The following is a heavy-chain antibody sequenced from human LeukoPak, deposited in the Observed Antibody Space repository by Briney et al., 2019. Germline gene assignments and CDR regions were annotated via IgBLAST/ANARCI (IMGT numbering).Heavy chain of an antibody. CDR1: GFTFSDYY. Sequence: GGSLRLSCAASGFTFSDYYMSWIRQAPGKGLEWVSAISGSGGSTYYADSVKGRFTISRDNSKNTLYLQMNSLRAEDTAVYYCAKERGEGSGSYYFFDYWGQGTLVTVSS. J-gene: IGHJ4*02. CDR3: AKERGEGSGSYYFFDY. CDR2: ISGSGGST. V-gene: IGHV3-23*01. D-gene: IGHD3-10*01.